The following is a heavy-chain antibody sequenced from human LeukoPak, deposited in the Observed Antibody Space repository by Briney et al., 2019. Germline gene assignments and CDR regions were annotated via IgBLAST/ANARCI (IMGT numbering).Heavy chain of an antibody. Sequence: ASVKVSCKVSGYTLTELSMHWVRHPPGKGLEGRGGFDSEDGETIYAQKFQGRVTMTEDTSTDTAYMELSSLRSEDTAVYYCATARYSSGWYGGFDYWGQGTLVTVSS. V-gene: IGHV1-24*01. D-gene: IGHD6-19*01. CDR3: ATARYSSGWYGGFDY. CDR2: FDSEDGET. CDR1: GYTLTELS. J-gene: IGHJ4*02.